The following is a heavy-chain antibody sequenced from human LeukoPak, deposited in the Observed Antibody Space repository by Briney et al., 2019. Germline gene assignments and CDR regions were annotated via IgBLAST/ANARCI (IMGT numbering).Heavy chain of an antibody. CDR3: ARESGYCSGGSCHLGGFDP. Sequence: GGSLRLSCAASGFTFSSYSMNWVRQAPGKGLEWVSYISSSSSTIYYAGSVKGRFTISRDNAKNSLYLQMNSLRAEDTAVYYCARESGYCSGGSCHLGGFDPWGQGTLVTVSS. V-gene: IGHV3-48*04. J-gene: IGHJ5*02. CDR1: GFTFSSYS. CDR2: ISSSSSTI. D-gene: IGHD2-15*01.